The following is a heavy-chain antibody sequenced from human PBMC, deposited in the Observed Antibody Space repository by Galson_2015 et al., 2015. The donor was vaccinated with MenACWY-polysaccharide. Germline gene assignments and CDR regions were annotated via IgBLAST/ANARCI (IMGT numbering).Heavy chain of an antibody. CDR3: ARGAEKYGSGSYLYYYYYGMDV. D-gene: IGHD3-10*01. J-gene: IGHJ6*02. V-gene: IGHV1-8*01. Sequence: SVKVSCKASGYTFTSYDINWVRQATGQGLEWMGWMNPNSGNTGYAQKFQGRVTMTRNTSISTAYMELSSLRSEDTAVYYCARGAEKYGSGSYLYYYYYGMDVWGQGTTVTVSS. CDR1: GYTFTSYD. CDR2: MNPNSGNT.